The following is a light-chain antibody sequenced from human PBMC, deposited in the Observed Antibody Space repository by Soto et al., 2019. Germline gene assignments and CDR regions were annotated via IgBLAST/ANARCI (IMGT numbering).Light chain of an antibody. J-gene: IGKJ1*01. CDR1: QNVANY. V-gene: IGKV3-11*01. CDR3: QQYGSSGT. Sequence: EIVLPQSPATLSLSPGERATLSCRASQNVANYLDWYQQKPGQAPRLLIYQTSIRAAGIPARFSASGTGTDFTLTISDVQPEDFAVYYCQQYGSSGTFGQGTKVDIK. CDR2: QTS.